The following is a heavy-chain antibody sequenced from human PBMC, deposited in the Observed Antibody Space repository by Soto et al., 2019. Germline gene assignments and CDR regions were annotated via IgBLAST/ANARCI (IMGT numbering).Heavy chain of an antibody. CDR3: ARDYTTPSGYGDY. D-gene: IGHD3-22*01. CDR1: GFTFSSYG. J-gene: IGHJ4*02. Sequence: QVQLVESGGGVVQPGRSLRLSCAASGFTFSSYGMHWVRQAPGKGLEWVAVIWYDGSNKYYADSVKGRFTISRDNSKNTLYLQMNSLRDEDTAVYYCARDYTTPSGYGDYWGQGTLVTVSS. CDR2: IWYDGSNK. V-gene: IGHV3-33*01.